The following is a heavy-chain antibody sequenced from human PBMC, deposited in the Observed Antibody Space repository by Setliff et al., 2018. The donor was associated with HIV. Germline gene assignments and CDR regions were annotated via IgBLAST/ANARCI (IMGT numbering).Heavy chain of an antibody. J-gene: IGHJ4*02. CDR1: GYTLSTYA. V-gene: IGHV1-3*04. CDR3: ARDMQDNNSFGPNSNLGY. Sequence: ASVKVSCKASGYTLSTYALHWVRQAPGQRLEWMGWINTANANTKYSQKFQGRVTITRDTSASTAYMELSSLRSEDTAVYFCARDMQDNNSFGPNSNLGYWGQGTQVTVSS. CDR2: INTANANT. D-gene: IGHD5-18*01.